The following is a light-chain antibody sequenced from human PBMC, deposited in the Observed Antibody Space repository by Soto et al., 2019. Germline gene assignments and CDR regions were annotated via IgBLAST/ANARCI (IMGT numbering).Light chain of an antibody. Sequence: DIQMTQSPSSLSVSVGDRVTITCRASQSITNYLNWYQQKPGKAPKLLVYAASSLQSGVSSRFSGSGSGTDFTLTISSLQPEDFASYYCQQSDSYPYTFGQGTKLEIK. CDR3: QQSDSYPYT. V-gene: IGKV1-39*01. CDR2: AAS. J-gene: IGKJ2*01. CDR1: QSITNY.